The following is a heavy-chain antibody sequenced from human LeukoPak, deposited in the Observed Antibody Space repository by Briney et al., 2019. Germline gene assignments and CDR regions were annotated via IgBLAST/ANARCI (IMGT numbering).Heavy chain of an antibody. CDR3: ARESPNYGPSAD. CDR2: ITGSGTYT. Sequence: PGRSLRLSCAASGFTFSSRAMTWVRQAPGKGLEWVSEITGSGTYTSYADSVKGRFTISRDNSKNTVYLQMDSLRADDTAIYYCARESPNYGPSADWGQGTLVTVSS. J-gene: IGHJ4*02. CDR1: GFTFSSRA. V-gene: IGHV3-23*01. D-gene: IGHD3-10*01.